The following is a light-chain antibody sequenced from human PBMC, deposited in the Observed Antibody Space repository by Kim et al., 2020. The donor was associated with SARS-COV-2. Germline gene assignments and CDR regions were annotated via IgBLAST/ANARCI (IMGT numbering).Light chain of an antibody. J-gene: IGKJ1*01. Sequence: ASVGDRVTISCRASQGISKYLAWDQQKPGKVPNLLIYGASTLQSGVPSRFSGSGSGTDFTLTISSLQPEDVATYYCQQYDSAPRTFGQGTKVEIK. CDR1: QGISKY. CDR3: QQYDSAPRT. V-gene: IGKV1-27*01. CDR2: GAS.